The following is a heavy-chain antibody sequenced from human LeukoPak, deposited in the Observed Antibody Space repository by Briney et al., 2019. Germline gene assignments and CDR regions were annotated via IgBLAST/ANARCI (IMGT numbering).Heavy chain of an antibody. CDR2: INPIGGST. D-gene: IGHD3-22*01. Sequence: ASVKVSCKASGYTFIRYYMHWVRQAPGQGLEWVGIINPIGGSTTFAQRFRGRVTMSSDTSTSTVYMELSSLRSEDTAVYYCASYDFYDSSGYCYWGQGTLVTVSS. V-gene: IGHV1-46*01. CDR1: GYTFIRYY. J-gene: IGHJ4*02. CDR3: ASYDFYDSSGYCY.